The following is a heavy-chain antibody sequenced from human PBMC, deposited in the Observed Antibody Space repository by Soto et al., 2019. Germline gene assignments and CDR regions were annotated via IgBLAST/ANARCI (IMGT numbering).Heavy chain of an antibody. Sequence: ASVKVSCKASGYPFTSYGISWVRQAPGQGLEWMGWISAYNGNTNYAQKFQGRVTMTRDTSISTAYMELGRLRSDDTAVYYCARERRYDFWSGYPDYYYYGMDVWGQGTTVTVSS. CDR2: ISAYNGNT. V-gene: IGHV1-18*04. CDR1: GYPFTSYG. CDR3: ARERRYDFWSGYPDYYYYGMDV. J-gene: IGHJ6*02. D-gene: IGHD3-3*01.